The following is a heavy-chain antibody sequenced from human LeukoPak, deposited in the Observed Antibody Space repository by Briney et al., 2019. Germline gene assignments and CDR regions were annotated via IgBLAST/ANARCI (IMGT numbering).Heavy chain of an antibody. V-gene: IGHV3-21*01. CDR1: GFTFSSYS. D-gene: IGHD4-17*01. Sequence: GGSLRLSCAASGFTFSSYSMNWVRQAPGKGLEWVSSIVSSPSTYIYYADSVKGRFTISRDNAKNSLYLQMNSLRAEDTALYSCARDFGSNGDFHAFDIWGQGTMVTVSS. J-gene: IGHJ3*02. CDR2: IVSSPSTYI. CDR3: ARDFGSNGDFHAFDI.